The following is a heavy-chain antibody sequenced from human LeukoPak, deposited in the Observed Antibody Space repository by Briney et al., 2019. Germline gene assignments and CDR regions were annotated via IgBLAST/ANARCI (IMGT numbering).Heavy chain of an antibody. V-gene: IGHV4-34*01. D-gene: IGHD3-22*01. CDR2: INHSGST. J-gene: IGHJ4*02. CDR3: ESSYYDSSGYYGYYFDY. CDR1: GGSFSGYY. Sequence: SGTLSLTCAVYGGSFSGYYWSWIRQPPGKGLEWIGEINHSGSTNYNPSLKSRVTISVDTSKNQFSLKLSSVTAADTAVYYCESSYYDSSGYYGYYFDYWGQGTLVTVSS.